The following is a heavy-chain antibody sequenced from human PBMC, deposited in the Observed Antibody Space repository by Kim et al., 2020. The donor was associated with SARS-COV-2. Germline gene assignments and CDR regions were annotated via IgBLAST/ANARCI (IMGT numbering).Heavy chain of an antibody. J-gene: IGHJ6*02. Sequence: YYAESGKGRFTLSRDNSKNTLYLQMNSLRAEDTAVYYCRMTSGRYGMDVWGQGTTVTVSS. D-gene: IGHD2-2*01. V-gene: IGHV3-23*01. CDR3: RMTSGRYGMDV.